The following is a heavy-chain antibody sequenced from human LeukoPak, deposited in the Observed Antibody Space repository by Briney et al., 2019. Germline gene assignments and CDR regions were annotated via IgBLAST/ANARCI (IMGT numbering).Heavy chain of an antibody. Sequence: ASVKVSCKASGYTFTSYGISWVRQAPGQGLEWMGWISAYNGNTNYAQKLQGRVTMTTDTSTSTAYMELRSLRSEDTAVYYCASLDGVFYYMDVWGKGTTVTVSS. V-gene: IGHV1-18*01. D-gene: IGHD3-10*01. CDR1: GYTFTSYG. CDR3: ASLDGVFYYMDV. CDR2: ISAYNGNT. J-gene: IGHJ6*03.